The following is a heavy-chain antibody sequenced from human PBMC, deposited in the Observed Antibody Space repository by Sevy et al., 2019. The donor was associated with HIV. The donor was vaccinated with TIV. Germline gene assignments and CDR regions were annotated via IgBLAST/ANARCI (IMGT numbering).Heavy chain of an antibody. Sequence: GGSLRLSCAVSGFNFNIYSMSWVRQAPGKGLGWVSPLSFGCGKINYADSVKGRFIISRDDSKNTLYLQMNSLRAEDTAVYFCAREGCTRPHDYWGQRTLVTVSS. J-gene: IGHJ4*02. CDR1: GFNFNIYS. D-gene: IGHD2-8*01. CDR3: AREGCTRPHDY. V-gene: IGHV3-23*01. CDR2: LSFGCGKI.